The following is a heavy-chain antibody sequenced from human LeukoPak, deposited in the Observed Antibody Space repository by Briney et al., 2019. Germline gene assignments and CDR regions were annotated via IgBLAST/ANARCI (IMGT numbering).Heavy chain of an antibody. CDR3: ARVISGTWLWF. CDR1: GGTFSSYA. J-gene: IGHJ4*02. D-gene: IGHD1-14*01. CDR2: IIPTLEIA. Sequence: ASVKVSFKASGGTFSSYAISWVRQAPGQGLEWMGRIIPTLEIANYAQKFQGRVTITADKSTSTAYMELSSLRPEDTAVYYCARVISGTWLWFWGQGTLVTVSS. V-gene: IGHV1-69*04.